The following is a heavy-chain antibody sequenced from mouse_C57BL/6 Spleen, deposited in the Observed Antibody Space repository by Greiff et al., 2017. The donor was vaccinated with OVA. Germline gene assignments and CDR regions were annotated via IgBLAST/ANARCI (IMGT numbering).Heavy chain of an antibody. V-gene: IGHV3-6*01. CDR3: ARGGDDYAVFAY. J-gene: IGHJ3*01. CDR1: GYSITSGYY. CDR2: ISYDGSN. D-gene: IGHD2-4*01. Sequence: EVQLQESGPGLVKPSQSLSLTCSVTGYSITSGYYWNWIRQFPGNKLEWMGYISYDGSNNYNPSLKNRISITRDTSKNQFFLKLNSVTTEDTATYYCARGGDDYAVFAYWGQGTLVTVSA.